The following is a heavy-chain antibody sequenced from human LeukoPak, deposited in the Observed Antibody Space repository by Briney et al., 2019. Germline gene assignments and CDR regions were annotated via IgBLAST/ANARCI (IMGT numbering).Heavy chain of an antibody. V-gene: IGHV1-69*13. CDR1: GGTFSSYA. CDR2: IIPIFGTA. D-gene: IGHD1-26*01. CDR3: ATDLGVIYSGSYSHFDY. J-gene: IGHJ4*02. Sequence: SVKVSCKASGGTFSSYAISWVRQAPGQGLEWMGGIIPIFGTANYAQKFQGRVTITADESTSTAYMELSSLRSEDTAVYYCATDLGVIYSGSYSHFDYWGQGTLVTVSS.